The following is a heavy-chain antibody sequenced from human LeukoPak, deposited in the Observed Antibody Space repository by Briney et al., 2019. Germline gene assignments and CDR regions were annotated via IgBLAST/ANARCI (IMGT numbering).Heavy chain of an antibody. Sequence: PSETLSLTCTVSGGSISSGDYYWSWSRQAPGKGLEWIGYIYYSGTTYYNPSLKSRVTISVDTSKNQFSLKLSSVTAADTAVYYCARTTVVAKYFDYWGQGTLVTVSS. CDR2: IYYSGTT. V-gene: IGHV4-30-4*01. D-gene: IGHD4-23*01. CDR1: GGSISSGDYY. CDR3: ARTTVVAKYFDY. J-gene: IGHJ4*02.